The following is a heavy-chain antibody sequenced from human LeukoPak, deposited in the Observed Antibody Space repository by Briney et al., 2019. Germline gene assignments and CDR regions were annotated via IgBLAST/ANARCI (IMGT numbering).Heavy chain of an antibody. CDR1: GFIFDDYA. CDR3: AKDVSLGYCSGGSCSAHFDY. D-gene: IGHD2-15*01. CDR2: ISWNSGTI. J-gene: IGHJ4*02. Sequence: GGSLRLSCAASGFIFDDYAMHWVRQAPGKGLEWVSGISWNSGTIGYADSVKGRFTISRDNAKNFLFLQMNSLRPEDMALYYCAKDVSLGYCSGGSCSAHFDYWGQGTLVTVSS. V-gene: IGHV3-9*03.